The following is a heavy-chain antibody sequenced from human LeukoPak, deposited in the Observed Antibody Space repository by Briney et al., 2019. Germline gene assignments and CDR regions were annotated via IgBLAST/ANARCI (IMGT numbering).Heavy chain of an antibody. J-gene: IGHJ6*02. V-gene: IGHV4-34*01. CDR1: DDSFSSHY. CDR3: ARDVVVVPAAIHYGMDV. Sequence: SETLSLTCAVSDDSFSSHYWTWIRQPPGKGLEWIGEINHSGRTYYNPSLKSRVTISVDTSKNQFSLNLSSVTAADTAVYYCARDVVVVPAAIHYGMDVWGQGTTVTVSS. CDR2: INHSGRT. D-gene: IGHD2-2*01.